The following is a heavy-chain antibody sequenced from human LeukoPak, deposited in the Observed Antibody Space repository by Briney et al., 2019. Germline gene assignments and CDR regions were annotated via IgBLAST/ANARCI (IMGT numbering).Heavy chain of an antibody. CDR2: IYSGGST. D-gene: IGHD6-19*01. CDR3: ARGRQSYSSGWPFDY. V-gene: IGHV3-66*01. CDR1: GFTFSSYS. Sequence: GGSLRLSCAASGFTFSSYSMNWVRQAPGKGLEWVSVIYSGGSTYYADSVKGRFTISRDNSKNTLYLQMNSLRAEDTAVYYCARGRQSYSSGWPFDYWGQGTLVTVSS. J-gene: IGHJ4*02.